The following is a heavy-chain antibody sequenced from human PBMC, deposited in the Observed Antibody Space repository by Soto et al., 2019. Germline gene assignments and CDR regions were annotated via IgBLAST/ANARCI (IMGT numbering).Heavy chain of an antibody. Sequence: QVQLVQSGAEVKKPGSSVKVSCKTSGDTFSTYAINWVRQAPGQGLEWMGSIIPVFNTANYAQRFQGRVTITAEESTGTAYMELKSLSADDSAVYYCAIDAFKNGSSTHYTRHFDFWGQGTLVTVSS. J-gene: IGHJ4*02. CDR1: GDTFSTYA. D-gene: IGHD3-10*01. CDR3: AIDAFKNGSSTHYTRHFDF. CDR2: IIPVFNTA. V-gene: IGHV1-69*18.